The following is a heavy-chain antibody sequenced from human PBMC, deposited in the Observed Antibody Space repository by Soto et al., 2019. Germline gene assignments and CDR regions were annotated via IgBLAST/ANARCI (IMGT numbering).Heavy chain of an antibody. CDR1: GGSISSSSYY. CDR2: IYYSGST. J-gene: IGHJ4*02. V-gene: IGHV4-39*01. Sequence: SETLSLTCTVSGGSISSSSYYWGWIRQPPGKGLEWIGSIYYSGSTYYNPSLKSRVTISVDTSKNQFSLKLSSVTAADTAVYYCARQGPGGDGYNSRPTSGVRYWGQGTLVTVSS. D-gene: IGHD5-12*01. CDR3: ARQGPGGDGYNSRPTSGVRY.